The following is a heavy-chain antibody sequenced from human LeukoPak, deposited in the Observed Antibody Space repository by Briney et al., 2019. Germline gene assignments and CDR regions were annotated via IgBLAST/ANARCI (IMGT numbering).Heavy chain of an antibody. CDR2: ISAYNGNT. J-gene: IGHJ5*02. D-gene: IGHD3-10*01. V-gene: IGHV1-18*01. Sequence: ASVKVSCKASGYTFTSYGISWVRQAPGQGLEWMGWISAYNGNTNYAQKLQGRVTMTTDTSTSTAYMELRSLRSDDTAVYYCARGGPYYYGSGSLLYNWFDPWGQGTLVTVSS. CDR1: GYTFTSYG. CDR3: ARGGPYYYGSGSLLYNWFDP.